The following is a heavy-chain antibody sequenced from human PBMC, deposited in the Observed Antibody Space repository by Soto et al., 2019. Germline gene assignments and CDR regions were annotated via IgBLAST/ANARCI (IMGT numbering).Heavy chain of an antibody. V-gene: IGHV3-43*01. J-gene: IGHJ6*02. CDR1: RFNFEYYT. CDR2: ISWDGGST. CDR3: AKIATVTTAKRYYYGMDV. D-gene: IGHD4-17*01. Sequence: GGCPRTSLAAPRFNFEYYTIPWVPQGSGEGLEWVSLISWDGGSTYYADSVKGRFTISRDNSKNTLYLQMNSLRAEDTAVYYCAKIATVTTAKRYYYGMDVWGQGTTVTVSS.